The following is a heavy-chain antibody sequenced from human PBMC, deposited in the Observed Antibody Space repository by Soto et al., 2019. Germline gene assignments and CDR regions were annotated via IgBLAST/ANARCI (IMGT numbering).Heavy chain of an antibody. V-gene: IGHV4-39*01. CDR3: ARHYYDSSGYYYVGFQH. D-gene: IGHD3-22*01. Sequence: SETLSLTCTVSGGSISSSSYYWGWIRQPPGKGLEWIGSIYYSGSTYYNPSLKSRVTISVDTSKNQFSLKLSSVTAADTAVYYCARHYYDSSGYYYVGFQHWGQGTLVTVSS. CDR1: GGSISSSSYY. CDR2: IYYSGST. J-gene: IGHJ1*01.